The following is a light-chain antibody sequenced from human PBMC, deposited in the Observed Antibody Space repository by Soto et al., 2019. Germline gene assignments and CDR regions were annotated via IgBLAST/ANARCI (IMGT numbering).Light chain of an antibody. Sequence: EIVLTQSPATLSLSPGERATLSCRASQSVSSYLAWYQQQPGHAPRLLIYDASNRATGIPARFSGSGSGTDFTLTISSLEPEDFAVYYCQQRSNWPPVTFGGGTKVEIK. CDR2: DAS. CDR3: QQRSNWPPVT. J-gene: IGKJ4*01. V-gene: IGKV3-11*01. CDR1: QSVSSY.